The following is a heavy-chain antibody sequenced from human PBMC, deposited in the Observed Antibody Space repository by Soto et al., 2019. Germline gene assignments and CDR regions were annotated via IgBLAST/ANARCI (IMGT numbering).Heavy chain of an antibody. Sequence: GGSRRRSCAASGFTFDYYAMHGVRQAPGKGLEWVSGISWNSGSIGYADSVKGRFTISRDNAKNSLYLQMNSLRAEGTALYYCAKDMTTVTGGAFDIWGQGTMVTVSS. CDR3: AKDMTTVTGGAFDI. V-gene: IGHV3-9*01. D-gene: IGHD4-4*01. CDR2: ISWNSGSI. CDR1: GFTFDYYA. J-gene: IGHJ3*02.